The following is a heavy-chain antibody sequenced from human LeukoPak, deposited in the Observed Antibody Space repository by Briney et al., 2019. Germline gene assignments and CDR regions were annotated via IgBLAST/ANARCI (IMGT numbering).Heavy chain of an antibody. CDR3: ARENLLWFGELLISNYYGMDV. CDR1: GGSISSYY. CDR2: IYYSGST. J-gene: IGHJ6*02. Sequence: KPSETLSLTCTVSGGSISSYYWSWIRQPPGKGLEWIGYIYYSGSTNYNPSLKSRVTISVDTSKNQFSLKLSSVTAADTAVYYCARENLLWFGELLISNYYGMDVWGQGTTVTVSS. V-gene: IGHV4-59*01. D-gene: IGHD3-10*01.